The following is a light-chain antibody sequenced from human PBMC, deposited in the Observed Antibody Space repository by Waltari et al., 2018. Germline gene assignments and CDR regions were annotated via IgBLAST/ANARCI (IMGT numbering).Light chain of an antibody. V-gene: IGKV3-20*01. CDR3: QKYGSLPTT. Sequence: ELVLTQYGTLSLSPGERATLSCSASQSVSRYLAWYQQKPGQAPRLLLYDASSRATGIPDRFSGSGSGTDFSLTISRLEPEDFAVYYCQKYGSLPTTFGQGTKVEIK. J-gene: IGKJ1*01. CDR2: DAS. CDR1: QSVSRY.